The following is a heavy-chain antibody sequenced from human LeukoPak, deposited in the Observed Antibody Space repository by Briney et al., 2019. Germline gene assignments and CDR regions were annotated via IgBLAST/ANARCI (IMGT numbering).Heavy chain of an antibody. CDR3: ARDYIADAFDI. J-gene: IGHJ3*02. V-gene: IGHV4-4*07. CDR1: GGSISSYY. Sequence: SETLSLTCTVSGGSISSYYWSWIRQPAGKELQWIGRIYTSGSTNYNPSLKSRVTMSIDTSKNQFSLKLSSVTAADTAVYYCARDYIADAFDIWGQGTMVTVSS. CDR2: IYTSGST. D-gene: IGHD6-13*01.